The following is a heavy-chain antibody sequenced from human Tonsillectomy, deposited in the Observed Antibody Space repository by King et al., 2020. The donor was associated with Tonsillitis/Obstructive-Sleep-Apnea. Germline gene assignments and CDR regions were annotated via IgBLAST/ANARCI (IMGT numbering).Heavy chain of an antibody. J-gene: IGHJ3*02. CDR1: GGSISSSSYY. V-gene: IGHV4-39*01. D-gene: IGHD3-10*01. CDR2: IYYSGGI. CDR3: ARHESPRGYAFDI. Sequence: QLQESGPGLVKPSETLSLTCTVSGGSISSSSYYWGWIRQPPGKGLEWIGSIYYSGGIYYNPSLKSRVTISVDTSKNQFSLKLSAVTAADTAVYYCARHESPRGYAFDIWGQGTMVTVSS.